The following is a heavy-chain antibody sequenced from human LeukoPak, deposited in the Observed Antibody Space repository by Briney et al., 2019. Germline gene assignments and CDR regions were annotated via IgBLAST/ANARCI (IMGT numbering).Heavy chain of an antibody. Sequence: SETLSLTCTVSGFSISSSYWSGIRQPPGKGLEWIGYIYYSGSTNYNPSLNSRVTTSVDASKNQLSLKLSSVTAADTAVYYCARNHYYYDSSGYYPHDAFDIWGQGTMVTVSS. D-gene: IGHD3-22*01. J-gene: IGHJ3*02. V-gene: IGHV4-59*08. CDR2: IYYSGST. CDR1: GFSISSSY. CDR3: ARNHYYYDSSGYYPHDAFDI.